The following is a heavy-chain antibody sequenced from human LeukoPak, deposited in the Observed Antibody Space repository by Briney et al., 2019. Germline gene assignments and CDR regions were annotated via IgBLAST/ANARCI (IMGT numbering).Heavy chain of an antibody. J-gene: IGHJ6*02. V-gene: IGHV3-53*01. CDR3: ARENIVGATTAYYYYGMDV. Sequence: GGSLRLSCAASGFTFSSNYMSWVRQAPGKGLEWVSVIYSGGSTYYADSVKGRFTISRDNSKNTLYLQMNSLRAEDTAVYYCARENIVGATTAYYYYGMDVWGQGTTVTVSS. CDR1: GFTFSSNY. CDR2: IYSGGST. D-gene: IGHD1-26*01.